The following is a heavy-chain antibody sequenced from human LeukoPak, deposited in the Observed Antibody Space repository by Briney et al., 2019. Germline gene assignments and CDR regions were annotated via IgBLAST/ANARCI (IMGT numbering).Heavy chain of an antibody. Sequence: PGGSLRLSCAASGFTFSSYSMNWVRQAPGKGLEWVAFIRYDGSKKYYADSVKGRFTTSRDNSKNTLYLQMNSLRAEDTAVYSCANSGWSPKAWGQGTLVTVSS. D-gene: IGHD6-19*01. J-gene: IGHJ5*02. CDR2: IRYDGSKK. CDR3: ANSGWSPKA. CDR1: GFTFSSYS. V-gene: IGHV3-30*02.